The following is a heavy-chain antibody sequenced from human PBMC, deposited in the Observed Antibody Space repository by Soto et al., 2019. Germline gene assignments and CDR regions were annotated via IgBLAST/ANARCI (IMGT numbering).Heavy chain of an antibody. CDR2: INHSGST. CDR1: GGSFSGYY. CDR3: ARGYSYGVEDDAFDI. D-gene: IGHD5-18*01. J-gene: IGHJ3*02. V-gene: IGHV4-34*01. Sequence: PSETLSLTCAVYGGSFSGYYWSWIRQPPGKGLECIGEINHSGSTNYNPSLKSRVTISVDTSKNQFSLKLSSVTAADTAVYYCARGYSYGVEDDAFDIWGQGTMVTVSS.